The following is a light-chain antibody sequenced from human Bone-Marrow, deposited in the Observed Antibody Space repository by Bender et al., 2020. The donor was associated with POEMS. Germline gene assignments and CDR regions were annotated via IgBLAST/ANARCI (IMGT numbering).Light chain of an antibody. CDR2: QDD. V-gene: IGLV3-1*01. CDR3: QSYDFSLSAVV. CDR1: KLGDKY. J-gene: IGLJ2*01. Sequence: SYVLTQPPSVSVSPGQTASITCSGDKLGDKYACWYQQKPGQSPVLVIYQDDKRPTGIPERFSGSKSGSSASLAITGLQPEDEADYYCQSYDFSLSAVVFGGGTKLTVL.